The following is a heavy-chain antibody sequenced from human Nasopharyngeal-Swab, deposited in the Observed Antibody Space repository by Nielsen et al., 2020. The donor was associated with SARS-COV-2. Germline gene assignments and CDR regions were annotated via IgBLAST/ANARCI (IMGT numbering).Heavy chain of an antibody. CDR3: ARDSSGFYSYYFDF. CDR1: GFSFESFS. CDR2: ISSGSCYI. D-gene: IGHD3-22*01. J-gene: IGHJ4*02. V-gene: IGHV3-21*05. Sequence: GESLKISCAASGFSFESFSMSWVRQAPGKGLEWISYISSGSCYIFYADSVKGRFTISRDDAKRSLYLHMDSLGVEDTAVYYCARDSSGFYSYYFDFWGQGTLVTVSS.